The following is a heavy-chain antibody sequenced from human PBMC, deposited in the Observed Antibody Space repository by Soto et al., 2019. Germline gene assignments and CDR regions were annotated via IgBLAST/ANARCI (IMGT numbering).Heavy chain of an antibody. CDR1: GGTFSSYA. V-gene: IGHV1-69*01. Sequence: QVQLVQSGAEVKKPGSSVKVSCKASGGTFSSYAISWVRQAPGQGLEWMGGIIPIFGTANYAQKFQGRVTITADESTSTAYMELSSLRSEDTAVYYCARGPPPIPHIAVVPAADYYYYYGMDVWGQGTTVTVSS. CDR3: ARGPPPIPHIAVVPAADYYYYYGMDV. CDR2: IIPIFGTA. D-gene: IGHD2-2*01. J-gene: IGHJ6*02.